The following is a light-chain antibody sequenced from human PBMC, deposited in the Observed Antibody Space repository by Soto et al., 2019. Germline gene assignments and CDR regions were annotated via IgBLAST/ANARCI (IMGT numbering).Light chain of an antibody. CDR2: DVS. J-gene: IGLJ2*01. CDR1: SSDVGRYNY. Sequence: QSALTQPASVSGSPGQSITISCTGTSSDVGRYNYVSWCQQHPGTAPKLIIYDVSNRPSGVSNRFSGSKSGNTASLTISGLQAEDEADYYCSSYTSSGTVVFGGGTKVTVL. V-gene: IGLV2-14*01. CDR3: SSYTSSGTVV.